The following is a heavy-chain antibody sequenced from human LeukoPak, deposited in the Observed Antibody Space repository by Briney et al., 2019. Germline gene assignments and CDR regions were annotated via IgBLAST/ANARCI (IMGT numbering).Heavy chain of an antibody. J-gene: IGHJ4*02. CDR3: ARGYSSGWPFDY. Sequence: PSETLSLTCTVSGGSISSYYWSWIRQPPGKGLEWIGYIYYSGSTNYNPSLKSRVTISVDRSKNQFSLKLSSVTAADTAVYYCARGYSSGWPFDYWGQGTLVTVSS. D-gene: IGHD6-19*01. CDR2: IYYSGST. CDR1: GGSISSYY. V-gene: IGHV4-59*12.